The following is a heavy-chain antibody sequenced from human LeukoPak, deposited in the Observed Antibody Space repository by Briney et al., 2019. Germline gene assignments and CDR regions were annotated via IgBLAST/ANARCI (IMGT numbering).Heavy chain of an antibody. CDR3: AIMHGYYDGSGYWVQ. D-gene: IGHD3-22*01. CDR2: ITPNADRT. J-gene: IGHJ1*01. Sequence: GGSLRLSCAASGFTFGSYGMSWVRQAPGKGLEWVSFITPNADRTSYADSVEGRFTISRDNPRNTLYMQMNSLRDEDTALYYCAIMHGYYDGSGYWVQWGQGTLVSVSS. CDR1: GFTFGSYG. V-gene: IGHV3-23*01.